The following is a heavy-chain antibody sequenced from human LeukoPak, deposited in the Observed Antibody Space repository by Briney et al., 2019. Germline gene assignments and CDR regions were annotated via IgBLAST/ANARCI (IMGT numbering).Heavy chain of an antibody. V-gene: IGHV4-59*12. CDR3: AREYSAYYGSGYYSYYMDV. Sequence: PSETLSLTCTVSDGSISSYYWSWIRQPPGKGLEWIGYIYYSGSTNYKPSLKSRVTMSVDTSKNHFSLKLSSVTAADTAVYYCAREYSAYYGSGYYSYYMDVWGKGTTVTISS. D-gene: IGHD3-10*01. J-gene: IGHJ6*03. CDR1: DGSISSYY. CDR2: IYYSGST.